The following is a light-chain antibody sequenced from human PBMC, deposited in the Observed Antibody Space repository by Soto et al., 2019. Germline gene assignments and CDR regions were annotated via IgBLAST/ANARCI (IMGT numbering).Light chain of an antibody. J-gene: IGKJ4*01. Sequence: DIQMTQSPSSLSASVGDRVTITCRASQSISSYLNWYQQKPGKAPKLLIYAASTLYTGVPSRFSGSGYGTEFTLTISSLQPEDFATYYCQQVNSYPLTFGGGTKVDIK. V-gene: IGKV1-39*01. CDR1: QSISSY. CDR3: QQVNSYPLT. CDR2: AAS.